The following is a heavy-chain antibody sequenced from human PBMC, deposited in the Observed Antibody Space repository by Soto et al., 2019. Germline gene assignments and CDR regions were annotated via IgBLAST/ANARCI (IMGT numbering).Heavy chain of an antibody. CDR2: INDDGSTT. CDR3: AREDNP. J-gene: IGHJ5*02. CDR1: GFTFSSYW. Sequence: PGGSLRLSCAASGFTFSSYWMHWVRQAPGKGLVWVSRINDDGSTTDYADSVKGRFTISRDNAKNTLYLQMNSLRAEDTAVYYCAREDNPWGQGTLVTVSS. V-gene: IGHV3-74*01.